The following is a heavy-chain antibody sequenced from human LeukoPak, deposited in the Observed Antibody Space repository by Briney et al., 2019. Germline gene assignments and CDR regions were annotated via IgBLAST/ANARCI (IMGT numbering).Heavy chain of an antibody. CDR3: ARSVAGLVEAFDI. Sequence: GESLKISCKGSGYSFTTYWIGWVRQMPGKGLEWMGIIYPGDSDTRYSPSFQGQVTISADKSISTAYLQWSSLKASDTAIYYCARSVAGLVEAFDIWGQGTMVTVSS. D-gene: IGHD6-19*01. CDR1: GYSFTTYW. J-gene: IGHJ3*02. V-gene: IGHV5-51*01. CDR2: IYPGDSDT.